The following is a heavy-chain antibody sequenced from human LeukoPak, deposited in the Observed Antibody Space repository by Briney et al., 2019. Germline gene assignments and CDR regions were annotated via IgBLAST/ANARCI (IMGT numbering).Heavy chain of an antibody. V-gene: IGHV5-51*01. D-gene: IGHD3-10*01. CDR3: ARTITLVRGVIIYPNYFDY. CDR1: GYSFTTYW. CDR2: IYPGDSDT. J-gene: IGHJ4*02. Sequence: GESLKISCKGSGYSFTTYWIGWVRQMPGKGLEWMGIIYPGDSDTKYSPSFQGQVTISADKSISTAYLQRSSLKASDTAMYYCARTITLVRGVIIYPNYFDYWGQGTLVTVSS.